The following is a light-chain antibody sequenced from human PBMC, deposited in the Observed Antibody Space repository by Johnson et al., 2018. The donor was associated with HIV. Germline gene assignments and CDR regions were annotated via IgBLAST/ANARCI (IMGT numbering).Light chain of an antibody. CDR1: SSNIGNNY. Sequence: QSVLTQPPSVSAAPGQKVTISCSGSSSNIGNNYVSWYQQLPGTAPKLLIYANNKRPSVIPDRFSGSQSGPSATLGITGLQTGDEAEYYCGTWDSSLSAGVFGTGTKVTVL. CDR3: GTWDSSLSAGV. V-gene: IGLV1-51*01. J-gene: IGLJ1*01. CDR2: ANN.